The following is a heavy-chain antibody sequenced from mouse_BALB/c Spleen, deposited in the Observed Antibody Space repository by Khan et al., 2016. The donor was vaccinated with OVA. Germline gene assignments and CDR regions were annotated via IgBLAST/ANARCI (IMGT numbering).Heavy chain of an antibody. CDR3: ASGRLLLRYPDYFDY. J-gene: IGHJ2*01. Sequence: EVQLVESGPGLLKPSQSLSLTCTVTGYSITSDYAWNWLRQFPGNKLEWTAYISYSGSTTYRPSLRSRISITRDTSKNQFFLQLNSVNTEDTATDYWASGRLLLRYPDYFDYWGQGTTLTVSS. D-gene: IGHD1-1*01. V-gene: IGHV3-2*02. CDR2: ISYSGST. CDR1: GYSITSDYA.